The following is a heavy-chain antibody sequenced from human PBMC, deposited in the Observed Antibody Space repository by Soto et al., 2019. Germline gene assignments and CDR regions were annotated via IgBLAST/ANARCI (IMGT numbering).Heavy chain of an antibody. CDR3: ARENAYGDPNSFDY. Sequence: EVQLVESGGGLVKPGGSLRLSCTASGFTFSSYNMNWVRQAPGKGLEWVSSISSSSNYIYYADTMKGRFTISRDNAKNALYLEMNSLRAEDTAVYYCARENAYGDPNSFDYLGQGTLVTVSS. J-gene: IGHJ4*02. CDR1: GFTFSSYN. CDR2: ISSSSNYI. V-gene: IGHV3-21*02. D-gene: IGHD4-17*01.